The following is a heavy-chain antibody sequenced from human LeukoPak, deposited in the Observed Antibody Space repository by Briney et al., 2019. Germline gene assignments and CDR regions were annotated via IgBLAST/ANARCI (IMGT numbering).Heavy chain of an antibody. Sequence: GASLRLSCAASGFTFSNYAMSWVRQAPGKGLEWVSAITGSGGNTYYADSVKGRFTIARDNSKNTVFLQMNSLRAEDTAVYYCAKWGDYDVLTGYYVSDYWGQGTLVTVSS. CDR2: ITGSGGNT. V-gene: IGHV3-23*01. J-gene: IGHJ4*02. CDR1: GFTFSNYA. CDR3: AKWGDYDVLTGYYVSDY. D-gene: IGHD3-9*01.